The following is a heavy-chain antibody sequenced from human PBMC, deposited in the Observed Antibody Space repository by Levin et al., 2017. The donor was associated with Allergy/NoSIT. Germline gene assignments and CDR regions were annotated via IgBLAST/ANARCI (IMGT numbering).Heavy chain of an antibody. J-gene: IGHJ3*02. CDR3: ARNWRSAFDI. V-gene: IGHV3-7*01. CDR1: GFTFSSYW. Sequence: GESLKISCAASGFTFSSYWMSWVRQAPGKGLEWVANIKQDGTEKFYVDSVKGRFTTSKDNAKNSVDLYMTSLRVEDSAVYYCARNWRSAFDIWGQGTMVTVSS. CDR2: IKQDGTEK. D-gene: IGHD2-8*02.